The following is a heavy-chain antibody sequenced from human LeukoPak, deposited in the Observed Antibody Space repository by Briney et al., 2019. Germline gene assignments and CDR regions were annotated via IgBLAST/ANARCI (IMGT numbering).Heavy chain of an antibody. CDR2: IIPIFGTA. V-gene: IGHV1-69*01. CDR3: ARDSTIGQLVRGYYYYMDV. Sequence: SVKVSCKASGGTFSSYAISWVRQAPGQGLEWMGGIIPIFGTANYAQKFQGRVTITADESTSTAYMELSSLRSEDTAVYYCARDSTIGQLVRGYYYYMDVWGKGTTVTVS. CDR1: GGTFSSYA. D-gene: IGHD6-6*01. J-gene: IGHJ6*03.